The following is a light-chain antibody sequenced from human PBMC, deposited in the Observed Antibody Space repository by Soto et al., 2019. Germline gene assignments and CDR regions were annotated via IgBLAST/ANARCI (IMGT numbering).Light chain of an antibody. J-gene: IGKJ4*01. Sequence: IVMTQSPATLSVSPGERATLSCRASQSVSSNLAWYQQKPGQAPRLLIYGASTRATGIPARFSGSGSGTEFTLTISSLQSEDFAVYYCQQYNNWPLTFVGGTKVDIK. V-gene: IGKV3-15*01. CDR1: QSVSSN. CDR3: QQYNNWPLT. CDR2: GAS.